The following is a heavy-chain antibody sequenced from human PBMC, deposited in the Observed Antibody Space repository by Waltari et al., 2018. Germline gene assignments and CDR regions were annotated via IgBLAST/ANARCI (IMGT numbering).Heavy chain of an antibody. V-gene: IGHV4-34*02. CDR2: INHSRNT. J-gene: IGHJ4*02. CDR1: GGSFSGYY. D-gene: IGHD3-10*02. Sequence: QVQVQQWGAGLVKPSETLSLTCSVYGGSFSGYYYPWFLPPPGKGLEWVGKINHSRNTKYNPSLKSRVTISLDTSKNHISLDLNSVTAADTAVYYCATSKLFGTSVEYWGQGTLVTVSS. CDR3: ATSKLFGTSVEY.